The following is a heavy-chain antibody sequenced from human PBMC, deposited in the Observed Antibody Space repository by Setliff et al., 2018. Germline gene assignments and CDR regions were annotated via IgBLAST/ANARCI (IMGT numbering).Heavy chain of an antibody. CDR3: ARQAHDLKGGTTLFYWFDP. V-gene: IGHV4-38-2*01. Sequence: PSETLSLTCAVSGYSISSGFSWVWIRQSPGKGLEWIGSICHSGSTHYNPSLKSRVTISVDTSKNEFSLKVSSVTAADTAVYYCARQAHDLKGGTTLFYWFDPWGQGTLVTVSS. D-gene: IGHD1-26*01. CDR1: GYSISSGFS. CDR2: ICHSGST. J-gene: IGHJ5*02.